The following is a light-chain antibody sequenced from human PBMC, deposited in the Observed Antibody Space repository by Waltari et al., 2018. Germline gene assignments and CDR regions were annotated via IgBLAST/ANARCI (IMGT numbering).Light chain of an antibody. V-gene: IGLV3-25*03. J-gene: IGLJ2*01. CDR2: KDK. Sequence: SSELTQPPSVSVSPGQTARITCSADEFPRKYAYWYQQKPGQAPVLLIYKDKERPSGIPERFSGASSGTTVTLTISGVQAEDEADYYCQSSDTSGTSFGGGTKLTVL. CDR1: EFPRKY. CDR3: QSSDTSGTS.